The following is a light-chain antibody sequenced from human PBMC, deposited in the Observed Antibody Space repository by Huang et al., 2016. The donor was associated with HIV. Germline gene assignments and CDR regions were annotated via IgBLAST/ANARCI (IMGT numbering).Light chain of an antibody. CDR2: AAA. J-gene: IGKJ1*01. Sequence: MTQSPPSLSASIGDRVTLTCRASRDISTFLAWYQQKTGKPPRLLIYAAAILNSGVPSRFSGGGSGTNFTLTVSSLQPEDVANYYCQKYDSAPRTFGQGTKLEL. CDR3: QKYDSAPRT. V-gene: IGKV1-27*01. CDR1: RDISTF.